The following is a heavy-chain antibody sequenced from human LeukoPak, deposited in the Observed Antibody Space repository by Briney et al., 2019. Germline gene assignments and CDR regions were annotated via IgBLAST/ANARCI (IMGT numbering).Heavy chain of an antibody. V-gene: IGHV4-59*08. J-gene: IGHJ3*02. D-gene: IGHD6-13*01. CDR2: IYYSGST. CDR3: ARRISIAAADWDALDI. Sequence: PSETLSLTCTVSGGSISSYYWSWIRQPPGKGLEWIGYIYYSGSTNYNPSLKSRVTISVDTSKNQFSLKLSSVTAADTAVYYCARRISIAAADWDALDISGQRTIVTVSS. CDR1: GGSISSYY.